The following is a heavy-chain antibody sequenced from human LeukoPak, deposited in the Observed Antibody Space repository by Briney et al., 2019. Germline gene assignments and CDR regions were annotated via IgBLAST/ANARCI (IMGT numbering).Heavy chain of an antibody. J-gene: IGHJ4*02. CDR2: IRSKANSYAT. Sequence: GGSLRLSCAASGFTFSGSAMHWVRQASGKGLEWVGRIRSKANSYATAYAASVKGRFTISRDDSKNTAYLQMNSLKTEDTAVYYCTKAEGVVVAATQDYWGQGPLATVSS. D-gene: IGHD2-15*01. CDR1: GFTFSGSA. V-gene: IGHV3-73*01. CDR3: TKAEGVVVAATQDY.